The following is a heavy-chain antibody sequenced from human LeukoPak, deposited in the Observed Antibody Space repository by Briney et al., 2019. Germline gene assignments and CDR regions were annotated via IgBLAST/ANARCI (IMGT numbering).Heavy chain of an antibody. CDR3: ASSITLAGWGAFDI. CDR1: GGSISSYY. V-gene: IGHV4-59*12. J-gene: IGHJ3*02. Sequence: SETLSLTCTVSGGSISSYYWSWIRQPPGKGLEWIGYIYYSGSTNYNPSLKSRVTISVDKSKNQLSLKLSSVTAADTAMYYCASSITLAGWGAFDIWGQGTMVTVSS. CDR2: IYYSGST. D-gene: IGHD6-19*01.